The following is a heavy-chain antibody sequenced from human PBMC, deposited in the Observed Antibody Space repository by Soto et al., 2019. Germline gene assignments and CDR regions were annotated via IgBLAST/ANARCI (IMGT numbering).Heavy chain of an antibody. CDR2: ISYDGSNK. J-gene: IGHJ6*02. Sequence: GGSLRLSCAASGFTFSSYGMHWARQAPGKGLEWVAVISYDGSNKYYADSVKGRFTISRDNSKNTLYLQMNSLRAEDTAVYYCAKDGDYYYYGMDVWGQGTTVTVSS. CDR3: AKDGDYYYYGMDV. CDR1: GFTFSSYG. V-gene: IGHV3-30*18. D-gene: IGHD3-10*01.